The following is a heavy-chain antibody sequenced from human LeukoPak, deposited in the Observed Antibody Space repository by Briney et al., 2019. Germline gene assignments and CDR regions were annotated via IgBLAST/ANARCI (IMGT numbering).Heavy chain of an antibody. CDR1: GLTFSSYG. Sequence: GGSLRLSCAASGLTFSSYGMNWVRQAPGKGLEWVSSISGSGDSTYHADSVRGRFSVSRDNSKNTLYLQVKSLRAEDTAVYYCAKVTGSGSYLADAFDIWGHGTVVSGSS. D-gene: IGHD3-10*01. V-gene: IGHV3-23*01. J-gene: IGHJ3*02. CDR3: AKVTGSGSYLADAFDI. CDR2: ISGSGDST.